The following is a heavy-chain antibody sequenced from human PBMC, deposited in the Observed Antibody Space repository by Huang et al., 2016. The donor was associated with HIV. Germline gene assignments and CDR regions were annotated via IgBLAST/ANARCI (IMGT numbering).Heavy chain of an antibody. Sequence: QVQLQQWGAGLVKPSETLSLPCAVYGESFSGHFWSWIRQPPGKGLQWIGEIKNSESTNFSPSRRSRITMAVDTSKMQFTLKLKSVTAADTAVYFCARSRRDGSSDAFDVWGQGSMVTVS. D-gene: IGHD6-25*01. CDR3: ARSRRDGSSDAFDV. CDR2: IKNSEST. V-gene: IGHV4-34*01. CDR1: GESFSGHF. J-gene: IGHJ3*01.